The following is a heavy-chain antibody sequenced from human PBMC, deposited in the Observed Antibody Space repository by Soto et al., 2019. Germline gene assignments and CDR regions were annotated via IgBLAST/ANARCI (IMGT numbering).Heavy chain of an antibody. D-gene: IGHD3-16*02. CDR1: GGSISSYY. Sequence: PSETLSLTCTVSGGSISSYYWSWIRQPPGKGLEWIGYIYYSGSTNYNPSLKSRVTISVDTSKNQFSLKLSSVTAADTAVYYCARGYTVPGYNRFDPWGQGTLVTVSS. V-gene: IGHV4-59*01. J-gene: IGHJ5*02. CDR2: IYYSGST. CDR3: ARGYTVPGYNRFDP.